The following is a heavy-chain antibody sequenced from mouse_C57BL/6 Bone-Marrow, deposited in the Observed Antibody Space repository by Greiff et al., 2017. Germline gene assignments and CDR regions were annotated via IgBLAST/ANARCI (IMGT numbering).Heavy chain of an antibody. CDR1: GYTFTSYW. CDR3: ARIWLLRYFDV. Sequence: VQLQQPGAELVKPGASVKLSCKASGYTFTSYWMHWVKQRPGQCLEWIGMIHPNSGSTNYNEKFKSKATLTVDKSSSTAYMQLSSLTSEDSAVYYCARIWLLRYFDVWGTGTTVTVSS. J-gene: IGHJ1*03. V-gene: IGHV1-64*01. D-gene: IGHD2-3*01. CDR2: IHPNSGST.